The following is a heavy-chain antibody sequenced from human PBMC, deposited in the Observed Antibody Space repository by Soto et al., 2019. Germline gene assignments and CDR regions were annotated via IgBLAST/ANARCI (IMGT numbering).Heavy chain of an antibody. V-gene: IGHV3-30*18. CDR1: GFTFSTYG. J-gene: IGHJ6*02. CDR2: ISYDVGNK. Sequence: GGSLRLSCAASGFTFSTYGIQWVRQAPGKGLEWMAVISYDVGNKYYADSVKGRFTISRDNPKNTLYLQMNSLRTEDTAVYYCAKVLGYCTTSRCSREAYYYYGMDVWGQGTTVTFSS. D-gene: IGHD2-2*01. CDR3: AKVLGYCTTSRCSREAYYYYGMDV.